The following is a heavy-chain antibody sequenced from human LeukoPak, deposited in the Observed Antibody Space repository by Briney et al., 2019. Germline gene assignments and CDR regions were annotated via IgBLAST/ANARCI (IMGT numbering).Heavy chain of an antibody. Sequence: PGGSLRLSCAASGFIFTSYSMNWVRQAPGKGLEWVSSISSSSSYIYYADSVKGRFTISRDNAKNSLYLQVNSLRAEDTAVYYCARDFRSGRAAAGTLGYWGQGTLVTVSS. CDR2: ISSSSSYI. CDR3: ARDFRSGRAAAGTLGY. D-gene: IGHD6-13*01. CDR1: GFIFTSYS. J-gene: IGHJ4*02. V-gene: IGHV3-21*01.